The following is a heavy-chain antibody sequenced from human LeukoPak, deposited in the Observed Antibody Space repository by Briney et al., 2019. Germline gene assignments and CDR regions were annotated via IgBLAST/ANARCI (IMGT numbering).Heavy chain of an antibody. CDR1: GFTFSSYG. CDR3: ARAHGSGSSYYYYYGMDV. D-gene: IGHD3-10*01. CDR2: IWYDGSNK. J-gene: IGHJ6*02. V-gene: IGHV3-33*01. Sequence: PGGSLRLSCAASGFTFSSYGMHWVRQAPGKGLEWVAVIWYDGSNKYYADSVKGRFTISRDNSKNTLYLQMNSLRAEDTAVYYCARAHGSGSSYYYYYGMDVWGQRTTVTLSS.